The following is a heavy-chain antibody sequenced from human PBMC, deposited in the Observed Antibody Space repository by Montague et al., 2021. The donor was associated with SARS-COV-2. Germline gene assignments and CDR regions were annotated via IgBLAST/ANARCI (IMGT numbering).Heavy chain of an antibody. V-gene: IGHV4-59*01. J-gene: IGHJ6*02. CDR1: GGSMYSYY. Sequence: SETLSLTCTVSGGSMYSYYWSWIRQPPGKGLEWVGYIYYSGSTKYSPSLKSRVTISVDTSKNQFSLKLSSLTAADTAAYYCARVVGNYGQNYFGMNVWGQGTTVTVSS. CDR3: ARVVGNYGQNYFGMNV. CDR2: IYYSGST. D-gene: IGHD4-17*01.